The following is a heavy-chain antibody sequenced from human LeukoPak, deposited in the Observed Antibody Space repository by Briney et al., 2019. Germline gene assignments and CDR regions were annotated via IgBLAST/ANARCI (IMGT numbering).Heavy chain of an antibody. V-gene: IGHV1-2*06. CDR3: ARSRYYYGSGSYFLNWFDP. CDR1: GYTFTGYY. CDR2: INPNSGGT. D-gene: IGHD3-10*01. Sequence: SSVKVSCKASGYTFTGYYMHWVRQAPGPGLDWMGRINPNSGGTNYAQKFQGRVTMTRDTSISTAYMELSRLRSDDTAVYYCARSRYYYGSGSYFLNWFDPWGQGTLVTVSS. J-gene: IGHJ5*02.